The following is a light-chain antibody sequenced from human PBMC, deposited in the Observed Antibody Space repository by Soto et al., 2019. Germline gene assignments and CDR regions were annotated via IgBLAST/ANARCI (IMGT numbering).Light chain of an antibody. V-gene: IGKV1-39*01. CDR3: QQNYSTPPYT. CDR1: QSISSY. CDR2: AAS. Sequence: DIQMTQSPSSLSASVGDRVTITCRASQSISSYLNWYQQKPGKAPKLLIYAASSLQSGVPSRFSGSGSGTDFTLTINSLQPEDSATYYCQQNYSTPPYTFGQGTKLEIK. J-gene: IGKJ2*01.